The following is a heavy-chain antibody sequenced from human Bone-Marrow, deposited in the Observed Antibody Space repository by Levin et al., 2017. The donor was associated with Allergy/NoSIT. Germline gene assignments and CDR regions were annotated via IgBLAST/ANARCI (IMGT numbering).Heavy chain of an antibody. J-gene: IGHJ3*02. CDR1: GFSFGTYS. CDR2: ISSGATAI. CDR3: ARDTEVDSSEDTFDI. V-gene: IGHV3-21*01. D-gene: IGHD5-12*01. Sequence: NPGGSLRLSCGASGFSFGTYSANWVRQAPGKGLEWVSSISSGATAIYYADSVRGRFTISRDNAKNSVYLQMNSLRVEDTGLYYCARDTEVDSSEDTFDIWGQGTMVTVSS.